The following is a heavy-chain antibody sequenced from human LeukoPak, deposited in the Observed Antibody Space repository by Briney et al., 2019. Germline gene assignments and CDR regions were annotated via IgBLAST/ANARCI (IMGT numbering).Heavy chain of an antibody. CDR2: INHSGST. V-gene: IGHV4-34*01. J-gene: IGHJ6*03. CDR1: GGSFSGYY. CDR3: ARQSNYYGSGSVWGGYYYYMDV. D-gene: IGHD3-10*01. Sequence: SETLSLTCAVYGGSFSGYYWSWLRQPPGKGLEWTGEINHSGSTNYNPSLKSRVTISVDTSKNQFSLKLSSVTAADTAVYYCARQSNYYGSGSVWGGYYYYMDVWGKGTTVTISS.